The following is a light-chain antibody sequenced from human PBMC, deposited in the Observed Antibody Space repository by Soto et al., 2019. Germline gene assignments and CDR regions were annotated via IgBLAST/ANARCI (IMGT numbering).Light chain of an antibody. CDR2: DAS. J-gene: IGKJ2*01. Sequence: VLITHSPAPLFVFQGEKPTLSCRASQGVSRNLAWYQKRPGRAPRLLIYDASTRATNIPTRFSGSGSGTEFTLTISSLQSEDFAVYYCQQYNHWPLYTFGQGTKLEIK. CDR3: QQYNHWPLYT. CDR1: QGVSRN. V-gene: IGKV3-15*01.